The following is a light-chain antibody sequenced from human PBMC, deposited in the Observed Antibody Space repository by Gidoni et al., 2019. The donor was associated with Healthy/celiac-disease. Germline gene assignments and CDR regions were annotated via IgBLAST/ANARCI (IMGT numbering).Light chain of an antibody. CDR3: QQYRGT. CDR2: GAS. J-gene: IGKJ1*01. V-gene: IGKV3-20*01. CDR1: QSVSSSY. Sequence: EIVLTQSPGTLSFSPGERATLSCRASQSVSSSYLAWYQQKPGQAPRLLIYGASSRATGIPDRFSGSGYGTDFTLTISRLEPEDFAVYYCQQYRGTFGQGTKVEIK.